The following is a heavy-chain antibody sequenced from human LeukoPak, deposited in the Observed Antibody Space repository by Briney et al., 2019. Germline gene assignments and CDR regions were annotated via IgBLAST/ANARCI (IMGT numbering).Heavy chain of an antibody. CDR1: GGSISSGGYS. CDR3: ARGVVPAAIWFDP. CDR2: IYHSGST. J-gene: IGHJ5*02. Sequence: SETPSLTCAVSGGSISSGGYSWSWIRQPPGKGLEWIGYIYHSGSTYYNPSLKSRVTISVDRSKNQFSLKLSSVTAADTAVYYCARGVVPAAIWFDPWGQGTLVTVSS. D-gene: IGHD2-2*01. V-gene: IGHV4-30-2*01.